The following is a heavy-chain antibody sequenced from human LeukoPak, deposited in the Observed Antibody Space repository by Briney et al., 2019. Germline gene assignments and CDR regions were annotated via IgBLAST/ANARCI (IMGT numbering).Heavy chain of an antibody. CDR3: AREPHSYYYYYGMDV. J-gene: IGHJ6*02. V-gene: IGHV1-69*04. D-gene: IGHD5-18*01. Sequence: ASVKVSCKASGGTFSSYAISWVRQAPGQGLEWMGRIIPILGIANYAQKFQGRVTSTADKSTSTAYMELSSLRSEDTAVYYCAREPHSYYYYYGMDVWGQGTTVTVSS. CDR1: GGTFSSYA. CDR2: IIPILGIA.